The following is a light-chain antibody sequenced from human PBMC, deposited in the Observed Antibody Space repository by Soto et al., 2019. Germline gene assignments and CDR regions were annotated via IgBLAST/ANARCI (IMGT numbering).Light chain of an antibody. CDR1: QSVSSN. J-gene: IGKJ1*01. CDR3: QQYNNWPWT. Sequence: IVMTQSPATLSVSPGERATLSCRASQSVSSNLAWYQQKPGQAPRLLIYGASTRATGIPARFSGSGSGTEFTLTISSLQSEDFAVYFCQQYNNWPWTFGQGTRW. CDR2: GAS. V-gene: IGKV3-15*01.